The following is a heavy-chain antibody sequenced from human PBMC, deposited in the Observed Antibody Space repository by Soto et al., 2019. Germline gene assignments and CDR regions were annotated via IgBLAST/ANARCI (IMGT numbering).Heavy chain of an antibody. CDR3: ARGTPGSWSGYGMDV. V-gene: IGHV1-46*01. CDR1: GYTFTSYY. Sequence: QVQLVQSGAEVKKPGASVKVSCKASGYTFTSYYMHWVRQAPGQGLEWMGIINPSGGSTSYGQKFQGRVIMTRDTSTSTVYMVLSSLRSEDTAVYYCARGTPGSWSGYGMDVWGQGTTVTVSS. D-gene: IGHD6-13*01. CDR2: INPSGGST. J-gene: IGHJ6*02.